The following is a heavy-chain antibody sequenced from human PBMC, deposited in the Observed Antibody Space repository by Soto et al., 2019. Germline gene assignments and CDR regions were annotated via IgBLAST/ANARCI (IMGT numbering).Heavy chain of an antibody. D-gene: IGHD5-18*01. Sequence: SETLSLTCLVSGDSIKTNYWWAWVRQPPGQGLEWIGEINHSGSTIYTPSLKSRITMSVDKSNNDFSLNLDSVTAADTAVYYCATHRYSYVPFDYWGQGTLVTVSS. CDR2: INHSGST. CDR3: ATHRYSYVPFDY. CDR1: GDSIKTNYW. J-gene: IGHJ4*02. V-gene: IGHV4-4*02.